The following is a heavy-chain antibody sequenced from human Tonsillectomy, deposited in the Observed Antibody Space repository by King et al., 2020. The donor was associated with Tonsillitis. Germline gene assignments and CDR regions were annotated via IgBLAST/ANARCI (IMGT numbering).Heavy chain of an antibody. V-gene: IGHV3-23*04. CDR2: ISGSGGST. CDR1: GFTFSSYA. D-gene: IGHD6-19*01. J-gene: IGHJ4*02. Sequence: VQLVESGGGLVQPGGSLRLSCAASGFTFSSYAMSWVRQAPGKGLEWVSGISGSGGSTYYADSVKGRFTISRDNSKNTLYLQMNSLRAEDTAVYYCAKVSVAVAGPGYYYFDYWGQGTLVTVSS. CDR3: AKVSVAVAGPGYYYFDY.